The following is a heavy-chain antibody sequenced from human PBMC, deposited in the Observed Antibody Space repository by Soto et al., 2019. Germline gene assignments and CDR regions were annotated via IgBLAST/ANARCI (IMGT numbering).Heavy chain of an antibody. V-gene: IGHV3-49*03. CDR1: GFTFGDYA. D-gene: IGHD4-17*01. CDR2: IRSKAYGGTT. CDR3: TRFIYGDYAERAFEI. J-gene: IGHJ3*02. Sequence: GGSLRLSCTASGFTFGDYAMSWFRQAPGKGLEWVGFIRSKAYGGTTEYAASVKGRFTISRDDSKSIAYLQMNSLKTEDTAVYYCTRFIYGDYAERAFEIWGQGTMVTV.